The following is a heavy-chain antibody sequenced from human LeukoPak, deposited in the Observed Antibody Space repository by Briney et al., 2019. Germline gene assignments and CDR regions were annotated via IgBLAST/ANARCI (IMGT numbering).Heavy chain of an antibody. CDR2: ISYDGSDK. CDR3: ARDLLKTIAALFDY. J-gene: IGHJ4*02. CDR1: GFTFSSYA. Sequence: GGSLRLSCAASGFTFSSYAMHWVRQAPGKGLEWVAVISYDGSDKYYADSVKGRFTISRDNSENTLYLQMNSLRAEDTAVYYCARDLLKTIAALFDYWGQGTLVTVSS. D-gene: IGHD6-13*01. V-gene: IGHV3-30-3*01.